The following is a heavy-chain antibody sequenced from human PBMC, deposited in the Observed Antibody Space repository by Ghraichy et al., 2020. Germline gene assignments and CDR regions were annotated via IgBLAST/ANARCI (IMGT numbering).Heavy chain of an antibody. D-gene: IGHD2-15*01. CDR2: INAGNGNT. Sequence: ASVKVSCKASGYTFTSYAMHWVRQAPGQRLEWMGWINAGNGNTKYSQKFQGRVTITRDTSASTAYMELSSLRSKDTAVYYCARERDIVVVVAAPHFDYWGQGTLVTVSS. V-gene: IGHV1-3*01. CDR3: ARERDIVVVVAAPHFDY. J-gene: IGHJ4*02. CDR1: GYTFTSYA.